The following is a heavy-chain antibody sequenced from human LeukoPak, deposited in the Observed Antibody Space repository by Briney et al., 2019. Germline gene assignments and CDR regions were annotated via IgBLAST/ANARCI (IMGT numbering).Heavy chain of an antibody. CDR1: GGSLSGYY. CDR2: INHSGNT. V-gene: IGHV4-34*01. J-gene: IGHJ4*02. CDR3: ARQGSGTSYYYYTFPY. D-gene: IGHD1-26*01. Sequence: SETLSLTCAAYGGSLSGYYWSWIRQPPGKGLEWIGEINHSGNTNYNPSIKSRVTMSVDTSKNHFYLKLSSVTAADTAVYYCARQGSGTSYYYYTFPYWGQGTLVTVSS.